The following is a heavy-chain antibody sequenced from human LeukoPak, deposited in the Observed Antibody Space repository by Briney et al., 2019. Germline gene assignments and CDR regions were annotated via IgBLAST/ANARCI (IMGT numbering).Heavy chain of an antibody. D-gene: IGHD4-17*01. CDR2: ISGSGGST. V-gene: IGHV3-23*01. Sequence: PGGSLRLSCAASGFTFSSYAMSWVRQAPGKGLEWVSAISGSGGSTYYADSVKGRFTISRDNSKNTLYLQMNSLRAEDTAVYYCAKDLSLTTVPSGSYYYYGMDVWGQGTTVTVSS. J-gene: IGHJ6*02. CDR1: GFTFSSYA. CDR3: AKDLSLTTVPSGSYYYYGMDV.